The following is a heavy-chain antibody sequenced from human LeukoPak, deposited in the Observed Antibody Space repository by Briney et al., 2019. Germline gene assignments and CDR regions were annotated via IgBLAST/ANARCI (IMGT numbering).Heavy chain of an antibody. D-gene: IGHD5-24*01. Sequence: GGSLRLSCAASGFPFSSYAMTWVRQAPGKGLEWVSDISVGGSNTYYADSVKGRFTISRDNSKATLYLQMNSLRAEDTDIYYCARNVEGYNDYWGQGTLVTVSS. CDR2: ISVGGSNT. CDR1: GFPFSSYA. V-gene: IGHV3-23*01. CDR3: ARNVEGYNDY. J-gene: IGHJ4*02.